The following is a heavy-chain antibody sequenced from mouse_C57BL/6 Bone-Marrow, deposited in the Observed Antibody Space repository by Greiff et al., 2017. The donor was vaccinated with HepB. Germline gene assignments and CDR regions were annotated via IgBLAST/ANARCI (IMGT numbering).Heavy chain of an antibody. CDR3: PRNPYYYGSSLYYAMDY. CDR1: GYTFTSYW. J-gene: IGHJ4*01. Sequence: QVQLQQPGAELVKPGASVKMSCKASGYTFTSYWITWVKQRPGQGLEWIGDIYPGSGSTNYNEKFKSKATLTVDTSSSTAYMQLSSLTSEDSAVYYCPRNPYYYGSSLYYAMDYWGQGTSVTVSS. D-gene: IGHD1-1*01. CDR2: IYPGSGST. V-gene: IGHV1-55*01.